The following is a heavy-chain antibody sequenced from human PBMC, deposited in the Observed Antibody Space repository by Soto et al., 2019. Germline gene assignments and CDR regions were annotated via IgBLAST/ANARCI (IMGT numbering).Heavy chain of an antibody. CDR3: AKTANGWFSAFDI. Sequence: EVQLLESGGGLVQPGGSLRLSCAASGFTFSSYAMSWVRQAPGKGLAWVSAISGRGGTTYYADSVKGRFTFSRDNSKNTLYLQMNSLRAEDTAVYYCAKTANGWFSAFDIWGQGTMVPVSS. J-gene: IGHJ3*02. CDR1: GFTFSSYA. V-gene: IGHV3-23*01. D-gene: IGHD6-19*01. CDR2: ISGRGGTT.